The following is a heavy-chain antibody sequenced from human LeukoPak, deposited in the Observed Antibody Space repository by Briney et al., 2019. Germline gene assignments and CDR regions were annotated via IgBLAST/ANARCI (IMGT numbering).Heavy chain of an antibody. V-gene: IGHV3-30*02. CDR2: IRYGGSNK. CDR1: GFTFSSYG. Sequence: GGSLRLSCAASGFTFSSYGMHWVRQAPGKGLEWVAFIRYGGSNKYYADSVKGRFTISRDNSKNTLYLQMNSLRAEDTAVYYCAKDHWRWLQLFLDCFDYWGQGTLVTVSS. D-gene: IGHD5-24*01. CDR3: AKDHWRWLQLFLDCFDY. J-gene: IGHJ4*02.